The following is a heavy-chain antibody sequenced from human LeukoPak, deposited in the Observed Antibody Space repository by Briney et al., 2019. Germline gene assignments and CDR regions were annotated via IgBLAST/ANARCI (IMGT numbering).Heavy chain of an antibody. CDR3: ASGPRWLGAAWAHSFFL. Sequence: QPGGSLRLSCVDSGSTFSNYWMTWVRQAPGKGLEWVANIKQDGSAKYYVDSVKGRFTISRDNAKSSLYLQMDSLRVEDTAIYFCASGPRWLGAAWAHSFFLWGQGTTVIVSS. D-gene: IGHD2-15*01. CDR2: IKQDGSAK. CDR1: GSTFSNYW. J-gene: IGHJ3*01. V-gene: IGHV3-7*03.